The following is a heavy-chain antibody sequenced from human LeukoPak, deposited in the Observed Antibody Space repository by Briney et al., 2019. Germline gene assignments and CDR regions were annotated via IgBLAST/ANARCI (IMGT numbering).Heavy chain of an antibody. J-gene: IGHJ4*02. V-gene: IGHV3-30*01. CDR2: ISYDGSNK. CDR3: ARDGVAAAGAFDY. Sequence: GGSLRLSCAASGFAFSSYAMHWVRQAPSKGLEWVAVISYDGSNKYYADSVKGRFTISRDNSKNTLYLQMNSLRAEDTAVYYCARDGVAAAGAFDYWGQGTLVTVSS. CDR1: GFAFSSYA. D-gene: IGHD6-13*01.